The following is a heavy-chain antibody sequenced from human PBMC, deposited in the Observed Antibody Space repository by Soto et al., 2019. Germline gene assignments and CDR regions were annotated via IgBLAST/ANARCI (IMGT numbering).Heavy chain of an antibody. CDR3: ARDLCPLGSGSPCPTFGMDL. CDR2: LKPDNGGT. J-gene: IGHJ6*02. Sequence: QVQLVQSGAEVKPPGASVKVSCKASGYTFTGHYMHWVRQVSGRRLEFLGWLKPDNGGTYYAPKFQGRVTFTRDTSKTTAYMEMRGLQSDDTAVYFCARDLCPLGSGSPCPTFGMDLWGQGTTVAVSS. CDR1: GYTFTGHY. D-gene: IGHD3-10*01. V-gene: IGHV1-2*02.